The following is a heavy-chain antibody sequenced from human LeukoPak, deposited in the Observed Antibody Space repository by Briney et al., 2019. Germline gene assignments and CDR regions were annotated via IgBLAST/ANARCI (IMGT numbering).Heavy chain of an antibody. V-gene: IGHV1-69*13. CDR2: IIPIFGTA. Sequence: SVRVSCTASGGTFSSYAISWVRQAPGQGLEWMGGIIPIFGTANYAQKFQGRVTITADESTSTAYMELSSLRSEDTAVYYCARNPGAVAGTVDYYYYGMDVWGQGATVTVSS. J-gene: IGHJ6*02. CDR1: GGTFSSYA. CDR3: ARNPGAVAGTVDYYYYGMDV. D-gene: IGHD6-19*01.